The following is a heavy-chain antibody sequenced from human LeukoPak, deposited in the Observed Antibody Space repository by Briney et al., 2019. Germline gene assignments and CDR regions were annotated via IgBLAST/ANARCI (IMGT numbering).Heavy chain of an antibody. Sequence: PGGSPRLSCVVSGLTFSNHWMHWVRQAPGKGLVWVSHINNEGSDTRYADSVKGRFTISRDNGKNTVYLQMNSLRAGDAAVYYCATKAGNFQERVSLDYWGQGILVTVSS. V-gene: IGHV3-74*01. CDR2: INNEGSDT. CDR1: GLTFSNHW. CDR3: ATKAGNFQERVSLDY. D-gene: IGHD1-1*01. J-gene: IGHJ4*02.